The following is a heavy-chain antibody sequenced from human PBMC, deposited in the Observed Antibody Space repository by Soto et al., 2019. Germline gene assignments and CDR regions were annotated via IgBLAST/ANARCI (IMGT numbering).Heavy chain of an antibody. Sequence: SETLSLTCSVSGESINSGGYYWSWIRHHPGKGLEWIGYIYDSESAYYNPSLKSRVTISMDTSKNHFAMRLSSVTAADTAVYYCARVPDRWGQGTLVTVSS. J-gene: IGHJ5*02. CDR2: IYDSESA. CDR3: ARVPDR. V-gene: IGHV4-31*02. CDR1: GESINSGGYY. D-gene: IGHD2-2*01.